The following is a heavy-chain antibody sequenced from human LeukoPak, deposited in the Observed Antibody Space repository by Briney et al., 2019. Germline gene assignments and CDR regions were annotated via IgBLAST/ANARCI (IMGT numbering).Heavy chain of an antibody. V-gene: IGHV4-30-4*01. CDR1: GGSIRSGDYY. CDR3: ARDQLLRFLEWLPDKYYYYYGMDV. CDR2: IYYSGST. J-gene: IGHJ6*02. D-gene: IGHD3-3*01. Sequence: SETLSLTCTVSGGSIRSGDYYWSWIRQPPGKGLEWIGYIYYSGSTNYNPSLKSRVTISVDTSKDQFSLKLSSVTAADTAVYYCARDQLLRFLEWLPDKYYYYYGMDVWGQGTTVTVSS.